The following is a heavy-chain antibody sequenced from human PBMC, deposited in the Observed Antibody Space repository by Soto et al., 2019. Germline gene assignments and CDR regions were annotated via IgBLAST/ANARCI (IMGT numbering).Heavy chain of an antibody. CDR1: GYTFTSFY. V-gene: IGHV1-46*03. Sequence: QVQLVQSGAEVKEPGASVKISCKASGYTFTSFYIHWVRQAPGQGLEWVGIVNPNGGSTNYAQNFKGRITISRDTSTSTVYMDLSSLRSGDTAVYYCVRGLLSGDYWGQGTLVTVSS. J-gene: IGHJ4*02. CDR3: VRGLLSGDY. CDR2: VNPNGGST.